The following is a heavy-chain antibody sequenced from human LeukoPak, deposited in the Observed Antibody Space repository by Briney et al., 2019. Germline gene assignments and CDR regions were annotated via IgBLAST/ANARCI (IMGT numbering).Heavy chain of an antibody. J-gene: IGHJ4*02. Sequence: KASETLSLTCTVSGGSISSSSYYWGWIRQPPGKGLEWIGDINDSGTTKYNPTLKSRVTISIDTSKKQFSLKVKSVTAADTAVYYCARLPLGAFGEVLNFDCWGQGTLVTVSS. CDR3: ARLPLGAFGEVLNFDC. D-gene: IGHD3-10*01. CDR1: GGSISSSSYY. V-gene: IGHV4-39*01. CDR2: INDSGTT.